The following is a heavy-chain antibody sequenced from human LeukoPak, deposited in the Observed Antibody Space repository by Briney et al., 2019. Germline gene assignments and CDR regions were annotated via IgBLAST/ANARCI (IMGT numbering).Heavy chain of an antibody. D-gene: IGHD3-22*01. V-gene: IGHV3-48*04. J-gene: IGHJ3*02. CDR1: GFSFRTYS. Sequence: PGVSLRLSCAASGFSFRTYSGNWVRQAPGKGLEWVSYISSSSTTIYYADSVKGRFTISRDDAKNSLYLQMNSLRAEDTAVYYCAREDPYYRFRYDSSGYSADAFDIWGQGTMVTVSS. CDR2: ISSSSTTI. CDR3: AREDPYYRFRYDSSGYSADAFDI.